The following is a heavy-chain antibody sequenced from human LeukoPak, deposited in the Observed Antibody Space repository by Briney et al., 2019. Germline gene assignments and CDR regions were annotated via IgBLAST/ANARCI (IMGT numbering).Heavy chain of an antibody. J-gene: IGHJ4*02. V-gene: IGHV5-51*01. CDR3: ARRFLADPSGFDY. CDR2: IYPGDSDT. Sequence: GESLKISCKGSGYSFTDYWIGWVRQMPGKGLEWMGIIYPGDSDTRYSPSFQGQVTISADKSISPAYLQWSSLKASDTAMYYCARRFLADPSGFDYWGQGTLVTVSS. CDR1: GYSFTDYW.